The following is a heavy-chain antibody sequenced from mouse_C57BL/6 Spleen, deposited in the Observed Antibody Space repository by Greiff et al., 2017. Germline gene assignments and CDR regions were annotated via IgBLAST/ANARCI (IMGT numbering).Heavy chain of an antibody. Sequence: EVKLVESGGGLVKPGGSLKLSCAASGFTFSSYAMSWVRQTPEKSLEWVATISDGGSYTYYPANVKGRSTISRDNAKNNLYLQMSNLKSEDTAMYYCARDLEGSDYFDYWGQGTTLTVSS. D-gene: IGHD3-3*01. J-gene: IGHJ2*01. V-gene: IGHV5-4*01. CDR1: GFTFSSYA. CDR3: ARDLEGSDYFDY. CDR2: ISDGGSYT.